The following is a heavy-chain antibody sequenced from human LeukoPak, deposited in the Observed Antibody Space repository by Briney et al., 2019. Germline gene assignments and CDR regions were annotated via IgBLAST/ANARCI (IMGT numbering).Heavy chain of an antibody. CDR3: AKGSSIAARLSAFDI. D-gene: IGHD6-6*01. V-gene: IGHV3-23*01. J-gene: IGHJ3*02. Sequence: GGSLSLSCAASGFTFSSYAMSWVRQAPGKGLKWVSAISGSDGSTYYADSVKGRFTISRDNSKNTLYLQMNSLRAEDTAVYYCAKGSSIAARLSAFDIWGQGTMVTVSS. CDR2: ISGSDGST. CDR1: GFTFSSYA.